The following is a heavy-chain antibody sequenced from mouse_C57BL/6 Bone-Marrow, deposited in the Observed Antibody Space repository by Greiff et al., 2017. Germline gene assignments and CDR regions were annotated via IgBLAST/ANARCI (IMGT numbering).Heavy chain of an antibody. V-gene: IGHV1-64*01. CDR2: IQPNSGST. CDR1: GYTFTSYW. J-gene: IGHJ2*01. CDR3: ASEATGPYYFDY. Sequence: QVQLQQPGAELVKPGASVKLSCKASGYTFTSYWMHWVKQRPGQGLEWIGMIQPNSGSTNYNEKFKSKATLTVDKSSSTAYMQLSSLTSEDSAVYYCASEATGPYYFDYWGQGTTLTVSS. D-gene: IGHD4-1*01.